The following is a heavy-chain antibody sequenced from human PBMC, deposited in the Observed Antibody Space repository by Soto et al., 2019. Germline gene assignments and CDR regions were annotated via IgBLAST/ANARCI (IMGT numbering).Heavy chain of an antibody. Sequence: SETLSLTCAVSGASISTYYWNWIRQAPGKGLEWIGNISDGGSNNYNPSHESRVTISLDTSKKQVSLKLCSVSAAETARYFCAGYCSSSNCPEYHYFALENWGQGTTVTVSS. J-gene: IGHJ6*02. CDR3: AGYCSSSNCPEYHYFALEN. CDR1: GASISTYY. CDR2: ISDGGSN. V-gene: IGHV4-59*01. D-gene: IGHD2-2*01.